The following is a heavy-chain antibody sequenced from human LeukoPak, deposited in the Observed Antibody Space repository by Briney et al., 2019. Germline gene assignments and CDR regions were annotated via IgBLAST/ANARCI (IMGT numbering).Heavy chain of an antibody. CDR3: TKNER. D-gene: IGHD1-1*01. Sequence: PGGSLRLSCAASGFNLNYYWMSWVREAPGKGLEWVASINQGGSETYYVESVKGRFTISRDNAKKSLYLQMNSLRAEDTAVYYCTKNERWGQGTMVTVSS. CDR1: GFNLNYYW. J-gene: IGHJ3*01. V-gene: IGHV3-7*01. CDR2: INQGGSET.